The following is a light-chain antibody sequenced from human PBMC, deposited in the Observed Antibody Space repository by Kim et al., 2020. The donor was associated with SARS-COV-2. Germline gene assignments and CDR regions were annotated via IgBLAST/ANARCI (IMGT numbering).Light chain of an antibody. CDR1: QNFDNN. J-gene: IGKJ4*01. CDR3: QQYNDWRGT. CDR2: GAS. V-gene: IGKV3-15*01. Sequence: STGERAVLSSRASQNFDNNLAWYQQKPGQAPRRLISGASTRATGIPARFSGSGSGTEFTLTISSLQSEDFAVYYCQQYNDWRGTFGGGTKVDIK.